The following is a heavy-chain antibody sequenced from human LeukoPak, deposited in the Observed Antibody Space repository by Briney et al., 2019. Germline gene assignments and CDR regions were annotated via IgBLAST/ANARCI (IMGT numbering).Heavy chain of an antibody. Sequence: PSETLSLTCTVSGGSISSYYWSWIRQPPGKGLEWIGYIYYSGSTNYNPSLKSRVTISVDTSKNQFSLKLSSVTAADTAVYYCARGSEWLRVYYFDYWGQGTLVTVSS. V-gene: IGHV4-59*01. D-gene: IGHD5-12*01. CDR2: IYYSGST. CDR3: ARGSEWLRVYYFDY. CDR1: GGSISSYY. J-gene: IGHJ4*02.